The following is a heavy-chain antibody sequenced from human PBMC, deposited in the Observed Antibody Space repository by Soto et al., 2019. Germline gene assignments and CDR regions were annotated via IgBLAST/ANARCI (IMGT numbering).Heavy chain of an antibody. CDR3: ARENIVVVPTAKGWFDP. D-gene: IGHD2-2*01. CDR2: VHYSGTT. Sequence: TCTVSGASIRSGNYYWTWIRQLPGKGLEWIGYVHYSGTTYSNPSLKSRVSISVDTSKNQFSLTVNSVTAADTAVYYCARENIVVVPTAKGWFDPWGQGTLVTVSS. V-gene: IGHV4-31*03. J-gene: IGHJ5*02. CDR1: GASIRSGNYY.